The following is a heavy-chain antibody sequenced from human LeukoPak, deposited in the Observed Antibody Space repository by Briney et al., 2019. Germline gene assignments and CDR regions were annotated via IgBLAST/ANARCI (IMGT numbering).Heavy chain of an antibody. CDR3: ACRVIPTYYYDSWSIEEDY. CDR2: IIPIFGTA. V-gene: IGHV1-69*13. J-gene: IGHJ4*02. Sequence: SVKVSCKASGGTFSSYAISWVRQAPGQGLEWMGGIIPIFGTANYAQKFQGRVTITADESTSTAYMELSSLRSEDTAVYYCACRVIPTYYYDSWSIEEDYWGQGTLVTVTS. D-gene: IGHD3-10*01. CDR1: GGTFSSYA.